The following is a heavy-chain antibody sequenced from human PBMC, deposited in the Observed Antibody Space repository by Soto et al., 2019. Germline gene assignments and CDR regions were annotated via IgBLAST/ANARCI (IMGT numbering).Heavy chain of an antibody. D-gene: IGHD6-19*01. CDR1: GGSISSYY. J-gene: IGHJ6*02. CDR2: IYYSGST. CDR3: AGGYSSGWYRNYYYGMDV. Sequence: SEILSLTXTVSGGSISSYYWSWIRQPPGKGLEWIGYIYYSGSTNYNPSLKSRVTISVDTSKNQFSLKLSSVTAADTAVYYCAGGYSSGWYRNYYYGMDVWGQGTTVTVSS. V-gene: IGHV4-59*01.